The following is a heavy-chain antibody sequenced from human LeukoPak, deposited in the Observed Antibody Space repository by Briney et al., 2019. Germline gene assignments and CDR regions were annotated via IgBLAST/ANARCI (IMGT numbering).Heavy chain of an antibody. Sequence: SVKVSCKASGGTFSSYAISWVRQAPGQGLEWMGGIIPIVGTANYAQKFQGRVTITADESTSTAYMELSSLRSEDTAVYYCARDAAYYYDSSGYYYMLDYWGQGTLVTVSS. CDR2: IIPIVGTA. D-gene: IGHD3-22*01. CDR1: GGTFSSYA. V-gene: IGHV1-69*13. J-gene: IGHJ4*02. CDR3: ARDAAYYYDSSGYYYMLDY.